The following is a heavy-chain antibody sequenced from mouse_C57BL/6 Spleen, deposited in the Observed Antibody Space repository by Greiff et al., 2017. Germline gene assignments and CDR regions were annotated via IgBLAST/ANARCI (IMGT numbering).Heavy chain of an antibody. CDR2: IYPGDGDT. CDR1: GYAFSSSW. D-gene: IGHD2-3*01. Sequence: VQLQQSGPELVKPGASVKISCKASGYAFSSSWMNWVKQRPGKGLEWIGRIYPGDGDTNYNGKFKGKATLTADKSSSTAYMQLSSLTSEDSAVYFCARWGDGYYKNYWGQGTTLTVSS. CDR3: ARWGDGYYKNY. V-gene: IGHV1-82*01. J-gene: IGHJ2*01.